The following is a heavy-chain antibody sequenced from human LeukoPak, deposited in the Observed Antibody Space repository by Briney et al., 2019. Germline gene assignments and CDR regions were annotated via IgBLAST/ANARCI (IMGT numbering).Heavy chain of an antibody. D-gene: IGHD6-13*01. V-gene: IGHV3-21*01. CDR2: ISSSGNYI. J-gene: IGHJ4*02. Sequence: GGSLRLSCVASGFTFSTHSMDWVRQAPGKGLEWVSSISSSGNYIYYADSAKGRFIISRDNPKNSLYLQMSSLRAEDTAVYFCARELVVGRPFDYWGQGTLVTVSS. CDR1: GFTFSTHS. CDR3: ARELVVGRPFDY.